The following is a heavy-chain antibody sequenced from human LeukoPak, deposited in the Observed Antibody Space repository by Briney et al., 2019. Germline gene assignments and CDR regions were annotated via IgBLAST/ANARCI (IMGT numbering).Heavy chain of an antibody. CDR1: GGSFRGYY. J-gene: IGHJ2*01. CDR3: ARGARVPEL. CDR2: INQSGST. D-gene: IGHD1-14*01. Sequence: SETLSLSCAVYGGSFRGYYWSWIRQPPGKGLEWSGEINQSGSTNSKPSLKSRVTISVDTSKTQFSLKLSSVTAPDTAVYYCARGARVPELWGRSTLVTVSS. V-gene: IGHV4-34*01.